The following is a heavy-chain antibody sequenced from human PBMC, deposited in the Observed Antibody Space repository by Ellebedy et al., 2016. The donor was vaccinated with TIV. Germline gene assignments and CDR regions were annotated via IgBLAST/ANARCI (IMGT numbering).Heavy chain of an antibody. D-gene: IGHD4-17*01. V-gene: IGHV3-21*01. CDR3: ARAGDYNLLSPAGGY. CDR2: ISGSGGST. CDR1: GFSLRICR. J-gene: IGHJ4*02. Sequence: PGGSLRLSCEASGFSLRICRMNWVRQAPGKGLEWVSSISGSGGSTYYADSVKGRFTVSRDNAKDSLYLQMDSLRADDTAVYYCARAGDYNLLSPAGGYWGQGTLVTVSS.